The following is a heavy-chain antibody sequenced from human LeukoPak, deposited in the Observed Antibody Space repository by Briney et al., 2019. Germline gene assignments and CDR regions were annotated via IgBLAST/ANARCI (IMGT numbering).Heavy chain of an antibody. Sequence: GGSLRLSCAASGFTFSSYEMSWVRQAPGKGLEWVGRIKSKTDGGTTDYAAPVKGRFTISRDDSKNTLYLQMNSLKTEDTAVYYCTTGLRWLRPDYFDYWGQGTLVTVSS. CDR2: IKSKTDGGTT. CDR3: TTGLRWLRPDYFDY. CDR1: GFTFSSYE. J-gene: IGHJ4*02. D-gene: IGHD5-24*01. V-gene: IGHV3-15*01.